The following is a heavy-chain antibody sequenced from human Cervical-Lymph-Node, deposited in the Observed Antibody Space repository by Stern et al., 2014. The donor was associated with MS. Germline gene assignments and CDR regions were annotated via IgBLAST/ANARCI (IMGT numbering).Heavy chain of an antibody. CDR2: ISAYNGNT. CDR1: GYTFTSHG. CDR3: ARGLLGSENAFDI. V-gene: IGHV1-18*01. D-gene: IGHD2-15*01. Sequence: VQLGESGAEVEKPGASVKVSCKASGYTFTSHGISLGRPAPRQGLEWMGWISAYNGNTNQAQKLHVRVTMTTDTSTSTASMELMILRSDDTAVYYCARGLLGSENAFDIWGQGTMVTVSS. J-gene: IGHJ3*02.